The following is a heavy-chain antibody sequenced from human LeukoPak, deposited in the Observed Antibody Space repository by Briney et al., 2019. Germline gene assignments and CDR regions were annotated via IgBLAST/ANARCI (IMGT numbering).Heavy chain of an antibody. CDR3: AKEALRGSYGYVHFDY. J-gene: IGHJ4*02. V-gene: IGHV3-9*01. CDR1: GFTFDDYA. Sequence: PGRSLRLSCAASGFTFDDYAMHWVRQAPGKGLEWVSGISWNSGSMGYADSVKGRFTISRDNAKNSLYLQMNSLRAEDTALYYCAKEALRGSYGYVHFDYWGQGTLVTVSS. CDR2: ISWNSGSM. D-gene: IGHD5-18*01.